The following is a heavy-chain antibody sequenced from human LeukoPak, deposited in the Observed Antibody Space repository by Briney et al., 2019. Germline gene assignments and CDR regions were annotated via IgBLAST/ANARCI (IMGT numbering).Heavy chain of an antibody. J-gene: IGHJ3*02. V-gene: IGHV4-30-2*01. D-gene: IGHD3-9*01. CDR1: GGSISSGGYS. CDR3: ARAKRPYYDILTGYSDHDAFDI. CDR2: IYHSGST. Sequence: SETLSLTCAVSGGSISSGGYSWSWIRQPPGKGLEWIGYIYHSGSTNYNPSLKSRVTISVDTSKNQFSLKLSSVTAADTAVYYCARAKRPYYDILTGYSDHDAFDIWGQGTMVTVSS.